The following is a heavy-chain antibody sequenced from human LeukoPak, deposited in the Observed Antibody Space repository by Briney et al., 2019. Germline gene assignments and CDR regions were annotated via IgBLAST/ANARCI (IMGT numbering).Heavy chain of an antibody. CDR1: GFTFSSYW. Sequence: GGSLRLSCAASGFTFSSYWMSWVRQAPGKGLEWVANIKQDGSEKYYVDSVKGRFTISRDNAKNSLYLQMNSLRAEDTAVYYCASLAPTRDGSGNDLWGQGTLVTVSS. D-gene: IGHD3-10*01. CDR3: ASLAPTRDGSGNDL. V-gene: IGHV3-7*01. J-gene: IGHJ4*02. CDR2: IKQDGSEK.